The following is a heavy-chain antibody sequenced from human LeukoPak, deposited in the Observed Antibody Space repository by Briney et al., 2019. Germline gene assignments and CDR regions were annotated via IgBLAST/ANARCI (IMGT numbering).Heavy chain of an antibody. Sequence: SETLSLTCTVSGGSISSSSYYWGWIRQPPGTGLGWIGSIYYSGSTYYNPSLKSRVTISVDTSKNQFSLKLSSVTAADTAVYYCARSIVATMSFDYWGQGTLVTVSS. J-gene: IGHJ4*02. CDR1: GGSISSSSYY. CDR3: ARSIVATMSFDY. D-gene: IGHD5-12*01. V-gene: IGHV4-39*01. CDR2: IYYSGST.